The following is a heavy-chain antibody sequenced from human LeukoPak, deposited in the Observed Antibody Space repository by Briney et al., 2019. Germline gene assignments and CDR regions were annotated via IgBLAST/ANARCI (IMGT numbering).Heavy chain of an antibody. Sequence: GGSLRLSCAASGFTFSSYGMHWVRQAPGKGLEWVAFIRYDGSNKYYADSVKGRFTISRDNSKNMLYLQMNSLKAEDTAVYYCATDLGYCSSTSCSPKYYFDYWGQGTLVTVSS. CDR3: ATDLGYCSSTSCSPKYYFDY. V-gene: IGHV3-30*02. D-gene: IGHD2-2*01. J-gene: IGHJ4*02. CDR1: GFTFSSYG. CDR2: IRYDGSNK.